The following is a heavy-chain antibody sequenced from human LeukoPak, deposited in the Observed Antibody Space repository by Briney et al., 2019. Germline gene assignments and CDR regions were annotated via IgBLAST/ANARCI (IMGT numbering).Heavy chain of an antibody. CDR3: ARVNGGSYYSTNWFDP. Sequence: ASVKVSCKASGYTLTGYYIHWVRHAPRDGREWRGWINPNSGGTNYAQKFQGWVTMTRDTSISTAYMELSSLRSEDTAVYYCARVNGGSYYSTNWFDPRGQGTLVTVSS. V-gene: IGHV1-2*04. CDR2: INPNSGGT. CDR1: GYTLTGYY. D-gene: IGHD1-26*01. J-gene: IGHJ5*02.